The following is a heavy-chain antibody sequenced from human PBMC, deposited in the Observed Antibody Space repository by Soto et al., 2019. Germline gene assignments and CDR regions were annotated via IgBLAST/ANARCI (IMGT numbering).Heavy chain of an antibody. CDR3: ARYVGSMITFGGVIVTGPSDY. Sequence: PGGSLRLSCAASGFTFSSYGMHWVRQAPGKGLEWVAVISYDGSNKYYADSVKGRFTISRDNSKNTLYLQMNSLRAEDTAVYYCARYVGSMITFGGVIVTGPSDYWGQGTLVTVS. V-gene: IGHV3-30*03. J-gene: IGHJ4*02. CDR2: ISYDGSNK. CDR1: GFTFSSYG. D-gene: IGHD3-16*02.